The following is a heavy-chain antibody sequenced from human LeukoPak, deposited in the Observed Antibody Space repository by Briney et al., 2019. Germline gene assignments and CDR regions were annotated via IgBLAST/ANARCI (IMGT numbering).Heavy chain of an antibody. CDR1: GYTFTSYD. D-gene: IGHD3-22*01. J-gene: IGHJ4*02. Sequence: ASVKVSCKASGYTFTSYDINWVRQATGQGLEWMGWMSPNSGNTGYAQKFQGRVTMTRNTSISTAYMELSSLRSEDTAVYYCARGFPVHYYDSSGYPPNFDYWSQGTLVTVSS. CDR3: ARGFPVHYYDSSGYPPNFDY. CDR2: MSPNSGNT. V-gene: IGHV1-8*01.